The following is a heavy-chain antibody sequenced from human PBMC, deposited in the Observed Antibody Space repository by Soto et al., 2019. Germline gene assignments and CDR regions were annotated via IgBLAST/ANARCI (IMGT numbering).Heavy chain of an antibody. D-gene: IGHD2-2*01. Sequence: PGESRKISCRGSRYDFNTNWFGWVRQLPGKGLEWVGIMYPGDSDTRYNPSLQGHVTLSADVTVSTAFLQWRSLKTSDTGMYFCARLPRDCNKTSCYYADHWGHGTQVTVSS. CDR1: RYDFNTNW. CDR3: ARLPRDCNKTSCYYADH. J-gene: IGHJ4*01. CDR2: MYPGDSDT. V-gene: IGHV5-51*01.